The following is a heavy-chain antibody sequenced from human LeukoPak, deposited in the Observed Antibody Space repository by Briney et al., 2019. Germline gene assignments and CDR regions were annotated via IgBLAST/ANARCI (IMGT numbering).Heavy chain of an antibody. D-gene: IGHD3-22*01. CDR1: GGSFSGYY. J-gene: IGHJ4*02. CDR2: INHSGST. CDR3: ARDTPYYYDSSGYYLFDY. Sequence: SETLSLTCAVYGGSFSGYYWSWIRQPPGKGLEWIGEINHSGSTNYNPSLKSRVTISVDTSKNQFSLKLSSVTAAGTAVYYCARDTPYYYDSSGYYLFDYWGQGTLVTVSS. V-gene: IGHV4-34*01.